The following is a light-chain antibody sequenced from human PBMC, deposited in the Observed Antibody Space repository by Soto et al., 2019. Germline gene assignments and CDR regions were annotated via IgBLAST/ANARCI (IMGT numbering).Light chain of an antibody. J-gene: IGKJ5*01. CDR1: QSVSSNF. V-gene: IGKV3-20*01. CDR3: QHYGSSPSP. Sequence: EIVLTQSPGTLSLSPGERATLSCRASQSVSSNFLAWYQQKPGQAPRLLIYGASRRATGIPDRFSGSGSGTDFTLTISRLESEDSALYYCQHYGSSPSPVGQGTRLEIK. CDR2: GAS.